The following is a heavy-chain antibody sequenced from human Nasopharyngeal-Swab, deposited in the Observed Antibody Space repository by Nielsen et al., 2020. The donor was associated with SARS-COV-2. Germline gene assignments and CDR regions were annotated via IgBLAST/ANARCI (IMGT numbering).Heavy chain of an antibody. CDR2: ISYDGSNK. CDR3: ARQHQLLGDY. CDR1: GFTFSSYA. Sequence: GESLKISCAASGFTFSSYAMHWVRQAPGKGLEWVAVISYDGSNKYYADSVKGRFTISRDNSKNTLYLQMNSLRAEDTAVYYCARQHQLLGDYWGQGTLVTVSS. V-gene: IGHV3-30*04. J-gene: IGHJ4*02. D-gene: IGHD2-2*01.